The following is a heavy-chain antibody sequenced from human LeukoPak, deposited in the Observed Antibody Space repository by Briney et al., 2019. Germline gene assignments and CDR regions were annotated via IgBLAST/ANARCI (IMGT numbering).Heavy chain of an antibody. V-gene: IGHV4-59*08. CDR1: GGSLSGHY. J-gene: IGHJ4*02. D-gene: IGHD4-11*01. CDR2: IYNDGRT. Sequence: SETLSLTCSVPGGSLSGHYWSWIRQTPEEGLEWIAYIYNDGRTNYNPSLKSRATISVDTSHNQFSLKLKSVTAADTAVYFCTRTLQSGHSDYWGQGTRVTVSS. CDR3: TRTLQSGHSDY.